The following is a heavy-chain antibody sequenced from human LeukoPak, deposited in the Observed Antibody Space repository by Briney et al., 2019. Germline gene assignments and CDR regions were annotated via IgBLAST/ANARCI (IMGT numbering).Heavy chain of an antibody. CDR2: ISYSGST. D-gene: IGHD3-9*01. CDR1: GGSITSHY. J-gene: IGHJ4*02. CDR3: ASDSAIRY. Sequence: SSETLSLTCTVSGGSITSHYWSWIRQSPGKGLEWIGYISYSGSTIYSPSLMSRVTISVDTSKNQLSLKLRSVTAADTALYYCASDSAIRYWGQGTLVTVSS. V-gene: IGHV4-59*11.